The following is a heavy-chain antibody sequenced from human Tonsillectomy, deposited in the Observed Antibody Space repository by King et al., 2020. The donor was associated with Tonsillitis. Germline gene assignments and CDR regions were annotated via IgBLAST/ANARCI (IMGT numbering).Heavy chain of an antibody. D-gene: IGHD1-14*01. CDR2: INPKNGGT. CDR3: ARSPGLT. CDR1: GYTFSAYY. Sequence: QLVQSGAEVKKPGASVKVSCRTSGYTFSAYYIHWVRQAPGQGLEWMGLINPKNGGTNYAQKFQGRVTMTRDTSINTVYMELSRLKSDDTAVYYCARSPGLTGAQGTM. V-gene: IGHV1-2*02. J-gene: IGHJ3*01.